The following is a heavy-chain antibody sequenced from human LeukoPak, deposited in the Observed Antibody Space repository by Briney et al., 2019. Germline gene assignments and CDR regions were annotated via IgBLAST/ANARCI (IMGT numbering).Heavy chain of an antibody. CDR3: AKDSPGVDDSSGYYY. D-gene: IGHD3-22*01. J-gene: IGHJ4*02. CDR2: ISYDVGKK. V-gene: IGHV3-30*18. Sequence: GRSLRLSCAASGFTFSSYGMHWVRQAPGKGLEWVAVISYDVGKKYYADSVKGRFTISRDNSKNTLYLQMNSLRAEDTAVYYCAKDSPGVDDSSGYYYWGQGTLVTVSS. CDR1: GFTFSSYG.